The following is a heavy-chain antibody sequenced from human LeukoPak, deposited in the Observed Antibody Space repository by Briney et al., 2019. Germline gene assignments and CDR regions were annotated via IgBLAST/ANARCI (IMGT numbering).Heavy chain of an antibody. J-gene: IGHJ4*02. Sequence: SETLSLTCAVYGGSFSGYYWSWIRQPPGKGLEWIGEINHSGSTNYNPSLKIRVTISVDTSKNQFSLKLSSVTAADTAVYYCARGRLYSSSWYGYWGQGTLVTVSS. CDR2: INHSGST. D-gene: IGHD6-13*01. CDR3: ARGRLYSSSWYGY. V-gene: IGHV4-34*01. CDR1: GGSFSGYY.